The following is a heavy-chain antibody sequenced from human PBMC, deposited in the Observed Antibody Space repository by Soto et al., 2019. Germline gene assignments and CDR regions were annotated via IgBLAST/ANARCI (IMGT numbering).Heavy chain of an antibody. V-gene: IGHV4-39*01. CDR3: ARHGGYYGSGSLN. Sequence: QLQLQESGPGLVKPSETLSLTCTVSGGSISSSSYYWGWIRQPPGKGLEWIGSIYYSGSTYYNPSLKSRVTISVDTSKNQFSLKLSSVTAADTAVYYCARHGGYYGSGSLNWGQGTLVTVSS. CDR1: GGSISSSSYY. D-gene: IGHD3-10*01. J-gene: IGHJ4*02. CDR2: IYYSGST.